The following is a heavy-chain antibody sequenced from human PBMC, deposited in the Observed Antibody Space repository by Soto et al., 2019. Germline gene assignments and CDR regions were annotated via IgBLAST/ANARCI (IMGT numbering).Heavy chain of an antibody. J-gene: IGHJ5*01. CDR2: ISYDGNNK. CDR3: GRRYSSGNLFDS. D-gene: IGHD6-19*01. CDR1: GFTFSSYG. Sequence: GWYPRLSCAASGFTFSSYGMHWVRQAPGKGLEWVAVISYDGNNKYYADSVKGRFTISRDNSKNTLYLQMNSLRAEDTAVYYGGRRYSSGNLFDSCGQGTLVTGSS. V-gene: IGHV3-30*03.